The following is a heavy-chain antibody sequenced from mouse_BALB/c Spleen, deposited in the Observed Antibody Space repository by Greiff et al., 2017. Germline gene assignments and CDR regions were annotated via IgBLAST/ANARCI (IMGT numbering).Heavy chain of an antibody. V-gene: IGHV5-6-5*01. Sequence: EVMLVESGGGLVKPGGSLKLSCAASGFTFSSYAMSWVRQTPEKRLEWVASISSGGSTYYPDSVKGRFTISRDNARNILYLQMSSLRSEDTAMYYCARARYGYDWFAYWGQGTLVTVSA. CDR3: ARARYGYDWFAY. CDR2: ISSGGST. CDR1: GFTFSSYA. J-gene: IGHJ3*01. D-gene: IGHD2-2*01.